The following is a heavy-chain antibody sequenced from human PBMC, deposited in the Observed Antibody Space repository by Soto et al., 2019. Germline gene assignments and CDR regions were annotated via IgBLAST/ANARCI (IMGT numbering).Heavy chain of an antibody. CDR2: IYWDDDR. Sequence: QITLKESGPTLVKPTQTLTLTCAFSGFSLNITGMGVGWIRQPPGKALEWLALIYWDDDRRYSPSLKNRLTISRATSKAQVLLTMTNMDPVDTATYYCAHSTIWGSYRSPFHSWGQGTLVTVSS. D-gene: IGHD3-16*02. CDR3: AHSTIWGSYRSPFHS. J-gene: IGHJ4*02. CDR1: GFSLNITGMG. V-gene: IGHV2-5*02.